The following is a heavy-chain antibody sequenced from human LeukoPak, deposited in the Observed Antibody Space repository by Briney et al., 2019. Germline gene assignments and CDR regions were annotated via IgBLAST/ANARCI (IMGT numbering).Heavy chain of an antibody. J-gene: IGHJ3*02. CDR2: VNPSHAYQ. CDR1: GFSFRAYT. D-gene: IGHD3-22*01. Sequence: PGGSLRLSCAASGFSFRAYTINWGRQAPGKGLEWVSSVNPSHAYQFYADSVKGRFTISRDNVKNSLFLQMDRLRAEDTAVYYCARDRDYYDSNSFSPDAFDIWGQGTMVTASS. CDR3: ARDRDYYDSNSFSPDAFDI. V-gene: IGHV3-21*06.